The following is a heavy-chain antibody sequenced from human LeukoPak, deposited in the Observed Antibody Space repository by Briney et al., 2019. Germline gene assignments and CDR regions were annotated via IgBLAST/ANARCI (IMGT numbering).Heavy chain of an antibody. V-gene: IGHV4-39*07. Sequence: PSETLSLTCTVSGGSISSSSYYRGWIRQPPGKGLEWIGSIYYSGSTYYNPSLKSRVTISVDTSKNQFSLKLSSVTAADTAVYYCAGGSIWFGELLARNAFDIWGQGTMVTVSS. J-gene: IGHJ3*02. CDR1: GGSISSSSYY. CDR2: IYYSGST. CDR3: AGGSIWFGELLARNAFDI. D-gene: IGHD3-10*01.